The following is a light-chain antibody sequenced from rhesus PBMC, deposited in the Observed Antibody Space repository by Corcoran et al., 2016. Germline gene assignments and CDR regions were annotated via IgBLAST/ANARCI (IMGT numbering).Light chain of an antibody. CDR1: QGITND. CDR3: PHYNSTPYS. Sequence: DIQMTQSPSSLSASVGDRVTITCRASQGITNDLAWYQQKPGDTPKLLIYEASSFQSGIPSRFSGIGSGTDFTLTSSSLQSEDFATYYCPHYNSTPYSFGQGTKVEIK. J-gene: IGKJ2*01. CDR2: EAS. V-gene: IGKV1S17*01.